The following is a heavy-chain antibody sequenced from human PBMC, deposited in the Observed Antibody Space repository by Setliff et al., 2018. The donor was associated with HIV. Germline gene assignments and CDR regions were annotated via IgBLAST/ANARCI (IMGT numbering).Heavy chain of an antibody. V-gene: IGHV4-34*01. CDR2: IYHSGST. J-gene: IGHJ4*02. D-gene: IGHD2-8*02. CDR1: GGSFSGYY. CDR3: ARRGMWSYETGGNPTATFDY. Sequence: PSETLSLTCAVYGGSFSGYYWSWIRQPPGKGLVWIGEIYHSGSTNYNPSLKSRVTISVDTSKNQFSLKLSSVTAADTAVYYCARRGMWSYETGGNPTATFDYWGQGVLVTVSS.